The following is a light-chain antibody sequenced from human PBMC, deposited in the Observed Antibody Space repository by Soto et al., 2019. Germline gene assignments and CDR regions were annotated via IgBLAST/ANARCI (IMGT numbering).Light chain of an antibody. J-gene: IGLJ2*01. V-gene: IGLV1-40*01. CDR3: QSCDSSLSGVV. Sequence: QSVLTQPPSVSGAPGQRVTISCTGSSSNIGAGCDVHWYQQLPGTAPKLLIYGNSNRPSGVPDRFSGAKSGTSATLAVPGLQAVDEADYCCQSCDSSLSGVVFGGGIKVTVL. CDR1: SSNIGAGCD. CDR2: GNS.